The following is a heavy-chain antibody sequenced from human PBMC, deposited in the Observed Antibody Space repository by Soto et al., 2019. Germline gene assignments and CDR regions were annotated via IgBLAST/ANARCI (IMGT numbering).Heavy chain of an antibody. V-gene: IGHV3-48*02. Sequence: QPGGSLRLSCAASGFTFSSYSMNWVRQAPGKGLEWVSYISSSSTIYYADSVKGRFTISRDNAKNSLYLQMNSLRDEDTAVYYCARGRDAFDIWGQGTMVTVSS. CDR1: GFTFSSYS. J-gene: IGHJ3*02. CDR2: ISSSSTI. CDR3: ARGRDAFDI.